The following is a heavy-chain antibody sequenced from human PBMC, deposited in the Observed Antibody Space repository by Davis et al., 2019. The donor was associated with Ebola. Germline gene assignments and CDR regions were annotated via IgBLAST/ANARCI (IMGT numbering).Heavy chain of an antibody. CDR3: AKVHPPTTVTTGGFDP. V-gene: IGHV3-23*01. J-gene: IGHJ5*02. CDR1: GFIFSSYA. D-gene: IGHD4-17*01. CDR2: ISVRSIT. Sequence: GASLNISCAASGFIFSSYAMSWVRQAPGKGLEWVSSISVRSITYHADSVKGRFTISRDNSKNTLYLQMNSLRAEDTAVYHCAKVHPPTTVTTGGFDPWGQGTLVTVSS.